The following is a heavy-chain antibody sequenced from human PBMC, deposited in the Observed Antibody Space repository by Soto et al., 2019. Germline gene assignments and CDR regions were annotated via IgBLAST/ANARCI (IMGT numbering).Heavy chain of an antibody. CDR3: ATYCSGGSCYLDY. V-gene: IGHV4-39*07. D-gene: IGHD2-15*01. CDR2: IYYTGSP. CDR1: GGSISSRSYY. Sequence: PSETLSLTCTVSGGSISSRSYYWGWIRQPPGKGLEWIVSIYYTGSPYYNPSLKSRVTISVDTSKNQFSLKLSSVTAADTAVYYCATYCSGGSCYLDYWGQGTLVTVSS. J-gene: IGHJ4*02.